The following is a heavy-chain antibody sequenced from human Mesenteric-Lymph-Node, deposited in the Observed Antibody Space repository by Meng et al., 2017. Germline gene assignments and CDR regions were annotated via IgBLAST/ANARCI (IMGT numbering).Heavy chain of an antibody. CDR2: VNTDGSST. J-gene: IGHJ4*02. CDR1: GFNFSSYW. CDR3: ASPVAGIAFDY. D-gene: IGHD6-19*01. V-gene: IGHV3-74*01. Sequence: ETLSLTCAASGFNFSSYWMHWVRQAPGKGLVWVSRVNTDGSSTSYADSVKGRFTLSRDNAKNTLYLQMNSLRAEDTAVYYCASPVAGIAFDYWGQGTLVTVSS.